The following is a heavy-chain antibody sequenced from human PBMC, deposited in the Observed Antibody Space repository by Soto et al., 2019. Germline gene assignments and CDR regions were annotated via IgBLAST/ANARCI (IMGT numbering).Heavy chain of an antibody. CDR1: GYTFTSFY. D-gene: IGHD2-21*02. J-gene: IGHJ4*02. V-gene: IGHV1-46*01. CDR2: INRSGGST. CDR3: ARGCSVAVVTDGFDH. Sequence: GASVKVSCKASGYTFTSFYLHWVRQAPGQGLEWMGRINRSGGSTSYAKRFQGRVTVTRATSTSTVFMELSRLRTDDTAVYYCARGCSVAVVTDGFDHWGQGTLVTVSS.